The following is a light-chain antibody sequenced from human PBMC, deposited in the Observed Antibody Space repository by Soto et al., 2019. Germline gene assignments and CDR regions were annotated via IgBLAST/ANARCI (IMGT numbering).Light chain of an antibody. J-gene: IGKJ5*01. Sequence: DIVMPQSPDSLAVSLGERATINCKSSQSFLYSSNNKNYLAWYQQKPGQPPKLLIYWASTRESGVPDRFSGSGSGTDFTLTISSLQAEDVAVYYCQQYYSAPWTFGHGTRLEI. CDR2: WAS. CDR1: QSFLYSSNNKNY. CDR3: QQYYSAPWT. V-gene: IGKV4-1*01.